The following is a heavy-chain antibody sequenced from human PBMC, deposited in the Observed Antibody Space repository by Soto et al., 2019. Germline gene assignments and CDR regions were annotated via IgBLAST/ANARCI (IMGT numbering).Heavy chain of an antibody. J-gene: IGHJ1*01. Sequence: GESLKISCKGSGYSFTTYWIGWVRQMPGKGLEWMGIIYPGDSDTRYSPSFQGQVTISADKSTSTAYLQWCSLKASDTAMYYCARRDDSPTAEYFQHWGQGTLVTVSS. CDR2: IYPGDSDT. V-gene: IGHV5-51*01. CDR3: ARRDDSPTAEYFQH. CDR1: GYSFTTYW. D-gene: IGHD1-1*01.